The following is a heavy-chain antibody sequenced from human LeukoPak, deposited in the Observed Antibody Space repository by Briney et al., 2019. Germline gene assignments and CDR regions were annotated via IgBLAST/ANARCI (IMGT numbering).Heavy chain of an antibody. CDR3: ARADDSSSGHFDY. Sequence: GGSLRLSCAASGFTFSSYEMNWVRQAPGKGLEWVSYISSSGSTISYADSVKGRFTISRDNAKNSVYLQMNSLRAEDTAVYYCARADDSSSGHFDYWGQGALVTVSS. J-gene: IGHJ4*02. V-gene: IGHV3-48*03. D-gene: IGHD6-6*01. CDR1: GFTFSSYE. CDR2: ISSSGSTI.